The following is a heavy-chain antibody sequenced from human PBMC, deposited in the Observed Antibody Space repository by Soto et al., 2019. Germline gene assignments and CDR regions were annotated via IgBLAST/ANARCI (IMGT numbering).Heavy chain of an antibody. J-gene: IGHJ4*02. CDR3: VRDIRGYSRAFDY. CDR2: IYSSGST. V-gene: IGHV4-61*01. Sequence: SETLSLTCTVSGDSVSSDSYYWTWIRQPPGKGLEWIGYIYSSGSTKYNPSLKSRVTISLDTSSNQFSLELTSVTAADTAVYYCVRDIRGYSRAFDYWGQGTLDTVSS. D-gene: IGHD5-12*01. CDR1: GDSVSSDSYY.